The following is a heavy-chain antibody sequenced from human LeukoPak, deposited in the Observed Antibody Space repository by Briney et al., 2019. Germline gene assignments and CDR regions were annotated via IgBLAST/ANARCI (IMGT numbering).Heavy chain of an antibody. CDR1: GFTVSSNY. Sequence: PGGSLRLSRAASGFTVSSNYMSWVRQAPGKGLEWVSVIYSGGSTYYADSVKGRFTISRDNSKNTLYLQMNSLRVEDTAVYYCAREIYCSASSCTGGVFDIWGQGTMVTVSS. CDR2: IYSGGST. J-gene: IGHJ3*02. CDR3: AREIYCSASSCTGGVFDI. D-gene: IGHD2-15*01. V-gene: IGHV3-53*01.